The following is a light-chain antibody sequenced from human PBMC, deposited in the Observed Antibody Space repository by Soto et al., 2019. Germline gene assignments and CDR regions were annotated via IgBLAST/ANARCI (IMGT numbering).Light chain of an antibody. CDR2: ATS. CDR3: QQYFASSWT. Sequence: EIVLTQSPGTLASSPGERATLSCRATQSIDNRYFARYQHQPGQAPRLLIYATSSRATGIPDRFGGSGSETDFTLTINRLEPEDFAVYYCQQYFASSWTFGQGTKV. V-gene: IGKV3-20*01. CDR1: QSIDNRY. J-gene: IGKJ1*01.